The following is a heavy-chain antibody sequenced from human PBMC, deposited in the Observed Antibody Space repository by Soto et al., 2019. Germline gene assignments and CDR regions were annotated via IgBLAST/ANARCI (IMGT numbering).Heavy chain of an antibody. Sequence: QVQLVQSGAEVKKPGSSVKVSCKASGGTFSSYAISWVRQAPGQGLEWMGGIIPIFGTANYAQKFQGRVTITADESTSTAYMERSSLRSEDTAVYYCARSGGNYYDSSGYYYYFDYWGRGTLVTVSS. V-gene: IGHV1-69*01. CDR1: GGTFSSYA. J-gene: IGHJ4*02. CDR3: ARSGGNYYDSSGYYYYFDY. CDR2: IIPIFGTA. D-gene: IGHD3-22*01.